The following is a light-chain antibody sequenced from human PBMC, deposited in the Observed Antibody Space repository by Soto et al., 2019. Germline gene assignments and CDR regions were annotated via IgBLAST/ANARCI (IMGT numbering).Light chain of an antibody. V-gene: IGKV1-5*01. J-gene: IGKJ1*01. CDR2: DAS. CDR3: QQCGDSWS. Sequence: DIRMTQSPSTLSASVGDRVTITCRASQNIGTWLAWYQQKPGKGPDLLIYDASTLESGVPSRFSGSGSGTEFTLTISSLQPGDFATYYCQQCGDSWSFGQGTKVAIE. CDR1: QNIGTW.